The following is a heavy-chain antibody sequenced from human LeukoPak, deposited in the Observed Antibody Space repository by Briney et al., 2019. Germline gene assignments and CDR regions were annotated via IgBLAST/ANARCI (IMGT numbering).Heavy chain of an antibody. J-gene: IGHJ6*02. D-gene: IGHD6-19*01. V-gene: IGHV3-21*04. CDR1: GFRFSNYW. CDR3: ARVSWLVKGDDYYYGMDV. Sequence: PGGSLRLSCAASGFRFSNYWMNWVRQAPGKGPEGVTSINNSSSYKYYADSVKGRFTISRDNAKNSLYLQMSSLRSEDPAVYYCARVSWLVKGDDYYYGMDVWGQGTTVTVSS. CDR2: INNSSSYK.